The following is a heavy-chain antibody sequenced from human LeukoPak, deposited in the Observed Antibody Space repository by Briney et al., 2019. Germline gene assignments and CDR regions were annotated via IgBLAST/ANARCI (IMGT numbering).Heavy chain of an antibody. Sequence: GGSLRLSCAASGITLTNVWMSWVRQAPGKGLEWVSAISGSGGSTYYADSVKGRFTISRDNSKNTLYLQMNSLRAEDTAVYYCPKVKWFGELLLPYYYYGMDVWGQGTTVTVSS. J-gene: IGHJ6*02. V-gene: IGHV3-23*01. CDR2: ISGSGGST. CDR1: GITLTNVW. D-gene: IGHD3-10*01. CDR3: PKVKWFGELLLPYYYYGMDV.